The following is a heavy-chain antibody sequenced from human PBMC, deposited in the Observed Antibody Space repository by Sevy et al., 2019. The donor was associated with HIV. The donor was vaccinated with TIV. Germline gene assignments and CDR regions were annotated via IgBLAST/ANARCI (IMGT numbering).Heavy chain of an antibody. Sequence: SETLSLTCTVSGGSIRNYYWSWIRQPPGKGLEWIGSIYYSGTANYNPYLKSRVTISVDTSKNQFSLKLNSVTAADTAVYYCAREVSGCGSGRCFDYWGQGSLVTVSS. J-gene: IGHJ4*02. V-gene: IGHV4-59*13. D-gene: IGHD3-10*01. CDR2: IYYSGTA. CDR3: AREVSGCGSGRCFDY. CDR1: GGSIRNYY.